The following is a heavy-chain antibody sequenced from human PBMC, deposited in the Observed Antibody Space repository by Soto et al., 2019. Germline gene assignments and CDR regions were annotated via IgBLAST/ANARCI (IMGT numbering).Heavy chain of an antibody. CDR3: ATSSIAARSDAFDI. J-gene: IGHJ3*02. V-gene: IGHV1-2*04. D-gene: IGHD6-6*01. CDR2: INPSSGGT. CDR1: GYTLTELS. Sequence: GASVKVSCKVSGYTLTELSMHWVRQAPGQGLEWMGWINPSSGGTNYAQKFQGWATMTRDTSISTAYMELSRLRSDDTAVYYCATSSIAARSDAFDIWGQGTMVTVSS.